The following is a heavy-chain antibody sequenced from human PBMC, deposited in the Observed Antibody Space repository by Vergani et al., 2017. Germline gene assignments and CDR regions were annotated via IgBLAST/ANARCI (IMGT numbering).Heavy chain of an antibody. CDR1: GYTFTSYA. D-gene: IGHD6-19*01. CDR2: INAGNGNT. J-gene: IGHJ4*02. Sequence: QVQLVQSGAEVKKPGASVKVSCKASGYTFTSYAMHWVRQAPGQRLEWMGWINAGNGNTKYSQKFQGRVTITRDTSISTAYMELSRLRSDDTAVYYCARGQWLPTLSFDYWGQGTLVTVSS. V-gene: IGHV1-3*01. CDR3: ARGQWLPTLSFDY.